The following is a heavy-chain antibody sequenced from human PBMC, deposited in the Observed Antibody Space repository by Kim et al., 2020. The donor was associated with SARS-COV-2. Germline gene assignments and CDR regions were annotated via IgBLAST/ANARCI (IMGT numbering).Heavy chain of an antibody. V-gene: IGHV5-51*01. J-gene: IGHJ4*02. CDR3: ARPGKEGVVTL. Sequence: RYSPSFQGQVTISADKSISTAYLQWSSLKASDTAMYYCARPGKEGVVTLWGQGTLVTVSS. D-gene: IGHD2-21*02.